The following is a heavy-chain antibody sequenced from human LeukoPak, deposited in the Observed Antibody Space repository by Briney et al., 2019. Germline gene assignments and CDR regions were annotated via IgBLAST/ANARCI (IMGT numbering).Heavy chain of an antibody. J-gene: IGHJ4*02. CDR1: GFTFSSYW. D-gene: IGHD4-23*01. Sequence: AGGSLRLSCAASGFTFSSYWMNWVRQAPGKGLVWVSRIASDGSSTTYADSVKGRVSISRDNAKNTLYLQMSSLRVEDTAVYYCARGRPHGNDYWGQGTLVTVSS. CDR3: ARGRPHGNDY. CDR2: IASDGSST. V-gene: IGHV3-74*01.